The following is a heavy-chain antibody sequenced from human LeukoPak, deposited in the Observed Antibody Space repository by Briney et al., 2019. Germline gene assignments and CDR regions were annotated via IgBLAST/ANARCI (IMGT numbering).Heavy chain of an antibody. Sequence: PGGSLRLSCAASGFTFSSYDMHWVRQAPGKGLKWVAVMSYDGSSKYYADSVKGRFTISRDNSKSTLYLQMNSLRAEDTAVYYCAKVAYYYGSGSYSRRTDFDYWGQGTLVTVSS. CDR1: GFTFSSYD. J-gene: IGHJ4*02. CDR3: AKVAYYYGSGSYSRRTDFDY. D-gene: IGHD3-10*01. V-gene: IGHV3-30*18. CDR2: MSYDGSSK.